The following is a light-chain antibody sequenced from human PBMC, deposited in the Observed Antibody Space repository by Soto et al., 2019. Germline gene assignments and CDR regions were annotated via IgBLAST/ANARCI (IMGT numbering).Light chain of an antibody. CDR3: SSYTSTYSLV. Sequence: QSALTQPASVSGSPGQSVTISCTGTIDDICAYDYVSWYQQRPGSAPQLIIYDVNNRPSGTSHCFSGSKSVHTAYLTISGLQSDDEATYHCSSYTSTYSLVFGTGTKVTVL. CDR2: DVN. CDR1: IDDICAYDY. V-gene: IGLV2-14*03. J-gene: IGLJ1*01.